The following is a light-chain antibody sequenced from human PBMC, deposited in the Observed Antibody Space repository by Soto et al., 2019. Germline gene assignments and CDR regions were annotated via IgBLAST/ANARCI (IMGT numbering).Light chain of an antibody. CDR3: SSFTSTNTWV. CDR1: SSDVGGYNS. J-gene: IGLJ3*02. Sequence: QSALTQPASVSGSPGQSITISRTGTSSDVGGYNSVCWHQQHPGKAPKLMIYEVYNRPSGVSDRFSASKSGNTASLTISGLQADDEADYYCSSFTSTNTWVFGGGTKLTVL. CDR2: EVY. V-gene: IGLV2-14*01.